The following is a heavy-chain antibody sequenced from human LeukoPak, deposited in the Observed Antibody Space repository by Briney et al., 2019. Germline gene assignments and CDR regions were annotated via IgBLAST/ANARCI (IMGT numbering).Heavy chain of an antibody. D-gene: IGHD3-3*01. CDR1: GYTFTGYY. CDR2: INPNSGGT. Sequence: ASVKVSCKASGYTFTGYYMHWVRQAPGQGLEWMGWINPNSGGTNYAQKFQGRVTMTRDTSISTAYMELSSLRSEDTAVYYCAREALYYDFWSGYYGGDYWFDPWGQGTLVTVSS. V-gene: IGHV1-2*02. CDR3: AREALYYDFWSGYYGGDYWFDP. J-gene: IGHJ5*02.